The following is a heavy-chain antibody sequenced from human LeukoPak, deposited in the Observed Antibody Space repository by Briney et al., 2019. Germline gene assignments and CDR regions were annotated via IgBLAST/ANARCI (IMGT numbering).Heavy chain of an antibody. Sequence: SETLSLTCTVSGGSISSSSYYWGWIRQPPGKGLEWIGSIYYSGSTYYNPSLKSRVTISVDTSKNQFSLKLSSVTAADTAVYYCARDFIVVVPAASFGNWFDPWGQGTLVTVSS. CDR2: IYYSGST. V-gene: IGHV4-39*07. D-gene: IGHD2-2*01. CDR3: ARDFIVVVPAASFGNWFDP. CDR1: GGSISSSSYY. J-gene: IGHJ5*02.